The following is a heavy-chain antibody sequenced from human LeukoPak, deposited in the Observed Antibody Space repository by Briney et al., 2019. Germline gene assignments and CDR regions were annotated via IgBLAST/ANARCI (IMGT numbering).Heavy chain of an antibody. CDR2: IHPRRGDT. CDR3: ARDGDHGTGSYYRECIDS. D-gene: IGHD3-10*01. J-gene: IGHJ4*02. Sequence: ASVKVSCKTSGYSFTAFYIHWVRQAPGQGLEWMGWIHPRRGDTNYAQKFQGRVTMTRDTSISTAYLDLSSLRSDDTAVYYCARDGDHGTGSYYRECIDSWGQGTPVTVSP. CDR1: GYSFTAFY. V-gene: IGHV1-2*02.